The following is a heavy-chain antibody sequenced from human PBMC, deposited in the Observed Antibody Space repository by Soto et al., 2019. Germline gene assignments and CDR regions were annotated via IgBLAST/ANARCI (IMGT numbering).Heavy chain of an antibody. D-gene: IGHD3-3*01. V-gene: IGHV3-30*18. J-gene: IGHJ6*02. CDR3: AKGEEWLPYYYYYYGMDV. CDR1: GFTFSSYG. Sequence: QVQLVESGGGVVQPGRSLRLSCAASGFTFSSYGMHWVRQAPGKGLEWVAVISYDGSNKYYADSVKGRFTISRDNSKNTMYLQRNSLRAEDTAVYYCAKGEEWLPYYYYYYGMDVWGQGTTVNVSS. CDR2: ISYDGSNK.